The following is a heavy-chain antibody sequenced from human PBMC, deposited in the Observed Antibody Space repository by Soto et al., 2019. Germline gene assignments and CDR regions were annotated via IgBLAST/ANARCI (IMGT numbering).Heavy chain of an antibody. D-gene: IGHD6-19*01. V-gene: IGHV1-18*04. Sequence: QVQLVQSVTEVKKPGASVQVSCKASGYSFTSYGINWVRQAPGQGLEWMGWISTYNGATNYAQKFQGRVTMTTDTSTTTAYMVLRRLTSDDTAVYFCARGDSTGSPRGWFDPWGQGTVVTVSS. CDR3: ARGDSTGSPRGWFDP. CDR1: GYSFTSYG. CDR2: ISTYNGAT. J-gene: IGHJ5*02.